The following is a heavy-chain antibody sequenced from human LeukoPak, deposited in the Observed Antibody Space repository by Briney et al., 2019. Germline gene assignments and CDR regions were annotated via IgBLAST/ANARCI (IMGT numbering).Heavy chain of an antibody. CDR1: GFTFSSYS. J-gene: IGHJ4*02. D-gene: IGHD2-2*01. CDR3: ARLPAYCSSTSCYYDY. V-gene: IGHV3-48*04. Sequence: GGSLRLSRAASGFTFSSYSMHWVRQAPGKGLEWVSYIGGSGSTKYYADSVKGRFTISRDNAKNSLFLQMNSLRAEDTAVYYCARLPAYCSSTSCYYDYWGQGTLVTVSS. CDR2: IGGSGSTK.